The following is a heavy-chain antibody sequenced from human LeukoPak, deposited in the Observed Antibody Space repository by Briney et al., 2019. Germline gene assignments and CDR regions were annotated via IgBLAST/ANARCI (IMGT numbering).Heavy chain of an antibody. Sequence: ASVKVSCKASGYTFTSYDINWVRQATGQGLEWMGWMNPNSGGTSYAQKFQGRVTMTRDTSISTAYMELSRLRSDDTAVYYCARENVGLDYWGQGTLVTVSS. CDR3: ARENVGLDY. J-gene: IGHJ4*02. CDR2: MNPNSGGT. D-gene: IGHD1-26*01. V-gene: IGHV1-2*02. CDR1: GYTFTSYD.